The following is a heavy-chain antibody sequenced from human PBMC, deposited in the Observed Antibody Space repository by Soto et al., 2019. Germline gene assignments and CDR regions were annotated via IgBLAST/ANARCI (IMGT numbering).Heavy chain of an antibody. CDR2: IYYSGST. D-gene: IGHD2-15*01. CDR1: GGSISSGDYY. CDR3: ARAVEMALFDY. Sequence: QVQLQESGPGLVKPSQTLSLTCTVSGGSISSGDYYWSWIRQPPGKGLEWIGYIYYSGSTYYNPSLKSXXTXSXATSKNQFSLKLSSVTAADTAVYYCARAVEMALFDYWGQGTLVTVSS. J-gene: IGHJ4*02. V-gene: IGHV4-30-4*01.